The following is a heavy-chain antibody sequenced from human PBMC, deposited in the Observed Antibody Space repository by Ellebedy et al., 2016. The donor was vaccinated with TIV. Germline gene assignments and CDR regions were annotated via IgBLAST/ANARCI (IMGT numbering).Heavy chain of an antibody. CDR2: INPNSGGT. CDR1: GYTFTDYY. V-gene: IGHV1-2*04. CDR3: ARDGAVTTVFDY. J-gene: IGHJ4*02. D-gene: IGHD4-17*01. Sequence: AASVKVSCKASGYTFTDYYIHWVRQAPGQGLEWMGWINPNSGGTNYAQKFQGWVTMTRDTSISTAYMELNRLRSDDTALYYCARDGAVTTVFDYWGRGTLVTVSS.